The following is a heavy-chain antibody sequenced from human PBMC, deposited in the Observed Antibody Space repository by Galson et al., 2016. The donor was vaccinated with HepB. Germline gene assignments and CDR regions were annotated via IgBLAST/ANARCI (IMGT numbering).Heavy chain of an antibody. J-gene: IGHJ5*02. CDR1: GYTFTDFY. Sequence: SVKVSCKASGYTFTDFYIHWVRQAPGQGLEWMGWINPNSGGTDYAQKFQDWVTMTRDTSINTTYMELTRLRSDDTAVYYFARGRYFDWMYWFDPWGQGTLVTVSS. CDR3: ARGRYFDWMYWFDP. CDR2: INPNSGGT. D-gene: IGHD3-9*01. V-gene: IGHV1-2*04.